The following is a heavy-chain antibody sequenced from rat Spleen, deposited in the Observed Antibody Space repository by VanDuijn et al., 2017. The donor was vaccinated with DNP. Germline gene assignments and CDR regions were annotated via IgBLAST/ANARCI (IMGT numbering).Heavy chain of an antibody. J-gene: IGHJ3*01. CDR2: INMGSGGT. CDR1: GYTFTTYY. D-gene: IGHD1-1*01. Sequence: QVQLQQSGAELAKPGSSVMISCRASGYTFTTYYIGWIKQTTRQGLEYIGYINMGSGGTNYNEKFKGKATLTGGKSSSTAFMQLSSLTPDDSAVYYCARGGDGVWFASWGQGTLVAVSS. V-gene: IGHV1-43*01. CDR3: ARGGDGVWFAS.